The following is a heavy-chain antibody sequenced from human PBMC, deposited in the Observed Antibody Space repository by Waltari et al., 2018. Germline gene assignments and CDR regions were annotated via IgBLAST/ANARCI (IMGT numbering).Heavy chain of an antibody. CDR3: ARGEGGANEY. D-gene: IGHD1-26*01. J-gene: IGHJ4*01. Sequence: EVQLVESGGGLVQPGGSLRPLCAASVLPFRHYEMNWVRQAPGKGLVWVSYISSGASTIFYADSVKGRFTISRDNAKNSVYLEMNSLRADDTAIYYCARGEGGANEYWGQGTLVTVSS. CDR1: VLPFRHYE. CDR2: ISSGASTI. V-gene: IGHV3-48*03.